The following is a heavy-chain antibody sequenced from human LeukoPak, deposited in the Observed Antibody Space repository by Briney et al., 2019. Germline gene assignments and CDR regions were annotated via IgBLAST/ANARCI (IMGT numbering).Heavy chain of an antibody. Sequence: GGSLRLSCAASGFTFSSYSMNWVRQAPGKGLEWVSYISSSSSTIYYADSVKGRFTISRDNAKNSLYLQMNSLRAEDTAVYYCARDSEVTTVVTPGFDYWGQGTLVTVSS. J-gene: IGHJ4*02. V-gene: IGHV3-48*04. D-gene: IGHD4-23*01. CDR1: GFTFSSYS. CDR3: ARDSEVTTVVTPGFDY. CDR2: ISSSSSTI.